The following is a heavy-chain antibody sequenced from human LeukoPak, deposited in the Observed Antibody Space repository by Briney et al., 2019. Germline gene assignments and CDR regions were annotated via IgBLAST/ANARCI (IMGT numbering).Heavy chain of an antibody. CDR3: ARAVSGNYYDY. V-gene: IGHV3-74*01. D-gene: IGHD1-26*01. Sequence: GGSLRLSCAASGFTFSSYWMHWVRQAPGKGLVWVSRINSDGSITSYADSVKGRFTISRDNAKNTPYLQMNSLRAEDTAVYYCARAVSGNYYDYWGQGTLVTVSS. CDR1: GFTFSSYW. CDR2: INSDGSIT. J-gene: IGHJ4*02.